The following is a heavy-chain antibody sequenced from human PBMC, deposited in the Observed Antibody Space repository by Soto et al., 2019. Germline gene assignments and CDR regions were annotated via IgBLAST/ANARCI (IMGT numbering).Heavy chain of an antibody. J-gene: IGHJ5*02. D-gene: IGHD2-21*02. CDR3: ARAGCGGDCYSPTLNWVDH. V-gene: IGHV4-30-4*01. CDR2: IYYSGST. CDR1: GGSISSGDYY. Sequence: QVQLQESGPGLVKPSQTLSLTCTVSGGSISSGDYYWSWIRQPPGKGLEWIGYIYYSGSTYYNPSLTILVTISVDTSNNQFSLKLSSVTAADTAVYYCARAGCGGDCYSPTLNWVDHWGQGTLVTVSS.